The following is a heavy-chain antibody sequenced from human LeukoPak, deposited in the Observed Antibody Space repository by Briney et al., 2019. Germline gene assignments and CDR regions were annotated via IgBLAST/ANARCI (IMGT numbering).Heavy chain of an antibody. CDR1: GFTFDDYA. V-gene: IGHV3-9*01. Sequence: GRSLRLSCAASGFTFDDYAMHWVRQAPGKGLEWVSGISWNSDSIDYADSVKGRFTISRDNAKNSLYLQMNSLRAEDTALYYCAKARYDSSGYYPSYFDYWGQGTLVTVSS. CDR2: ISWNSDSI. D-gene: IGHD3-22*01. J-gene: IGHJ4*02. CDR3: AKARYDSSGYYPSYFDY.